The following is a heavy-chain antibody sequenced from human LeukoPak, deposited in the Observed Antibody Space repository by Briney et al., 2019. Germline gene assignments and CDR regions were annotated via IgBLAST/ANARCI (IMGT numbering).Heavy chain of an antibody. J-gene: IGHJ4*02. Sequence: GGSLRLSCAPSGFTFSRHGMHWVRQAPGKGLESVAIISNDGSRKYYAHSVEGRFTISRDNSKNTLYLQMDSLRAEDTAGYYCARDRAWNYFDYWGQGTLVTVSS. CDR2: ISNDGSRK. V-gene: IGHV3-30*03. CDR3: ARDRAWNYFDY. CDR1: GFTFSRHG. D-gene: IGHD3-3*01.